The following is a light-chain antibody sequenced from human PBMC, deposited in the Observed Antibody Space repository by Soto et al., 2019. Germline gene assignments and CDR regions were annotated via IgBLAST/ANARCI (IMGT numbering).Light chain of an antibody. CDR2: EVS. Sequence: QSALTQPASVSGSPGQSITISCTGTSSDLGAYQYVSWDQQHPGKAPKLILYEVSNRPSGVSNRFSGFKSGNKASLTITGLQAEDEADYYCNSYTSRRALYVFGTGSKLTV. J-gene: IGLJ1*01. CDR1: SSDLGAYQY. V-gene: IGLV2-14*01. CDR3: NSYTSRRALYV.